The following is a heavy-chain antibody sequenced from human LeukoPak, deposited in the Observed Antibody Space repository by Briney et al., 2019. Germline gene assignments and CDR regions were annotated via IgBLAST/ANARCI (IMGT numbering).Heavy chain of an antibody. CDR3: ARVRVGATIYDPYYYYGMDV. D-gene: IGHD1-26*01. CDR2: IYYSGST. CDR1: GGSISSYY. J-gene: IGHJ6*02. Sequence: SETLSLTRTVSGGSISSYYWSWIRQPPGKGLEWIGYIYYSGSTNYNPSLKSRVTISVDTSKNQFSLKLSSVTAADTAVYYCARVRVGATIYDPYYYYGMDVWGQGTTVTVSS. V-gene: IGHV4-59*01.